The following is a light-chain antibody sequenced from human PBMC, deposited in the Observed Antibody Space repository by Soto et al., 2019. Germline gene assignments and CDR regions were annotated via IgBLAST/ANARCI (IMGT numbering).Light chain of an antibody. J-gene: IGLJ1*01. Sequence: QSALTQPASVSGSPGQSITISCAGTSSDIGGYNYVSWYQQHPGKAPKVMIYEVSNRPSGVSNRFSGSKSGNKASLTISGLQAEDEADYYCSSYTSSSTLYVFGGGTKVTVL. CDR1: SSDIGGYNY. CDR2: EVS. CDR3: SSYTSSSTLYV. V-gene: IGLV2-14*01.